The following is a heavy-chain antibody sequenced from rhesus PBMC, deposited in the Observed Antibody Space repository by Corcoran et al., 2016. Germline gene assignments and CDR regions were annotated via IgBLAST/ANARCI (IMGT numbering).Heavy chain of an antibody. J-gene: IGHJ4*01. CDR1: GGPLSGYY. CDR3: ARVVIIAVGRGIDY. Sequence: QVQLQESGPGLVKPSEALSLTCAVSGGPLSGYYWGWSRQTPGKGLEWIGYSSGSRGSTYFNPPLKSRVTISTDTSKNQFSLKLTSVTAADTAVYYCARVVIIAVGRGIDYWGQGVLVTVSS. D-gene: IGHD6-13*01. CDR2: SSGSRGST. V-gene: IGHV4-165*01.